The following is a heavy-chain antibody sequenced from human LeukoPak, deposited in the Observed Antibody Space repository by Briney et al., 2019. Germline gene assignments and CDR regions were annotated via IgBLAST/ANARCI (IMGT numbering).Heavy chain of an antibody. CDR2: VNIDCSHT. D-gene: IGHD3-16*01. CDR1: GFPFSSYH. J-gene: IGHJ3*01. Sequence: NPGGSLRLSCAASGFPFSSYHMRWIRQAPGKGLEWVSSVNIDCSHTNYADSVEGRFTLSRDNAKNSLYLQMNSLRAEDTAVYYCARETFFAFDFWGQGAMVIVSS. CDR3: ARETFFAFDF. V-gene: IGHV3-11*06.